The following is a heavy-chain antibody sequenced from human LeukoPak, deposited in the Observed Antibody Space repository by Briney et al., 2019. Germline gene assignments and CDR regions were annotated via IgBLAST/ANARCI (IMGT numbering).Heavy chain of an antibody. CDR1: GGSYSGYY. D-gene: IGHD3-3*01. CDR3: ARGRYYDFWSGYYQGYYYYYMDV. Sequence: SETLSLTCAVYGGSYSGYYWSWIRQPPGKGLEWIGEINHSGSTNYNPSLKSRVTISVDTSKNQFFLKLSSVTAADTAVYYCARGRYYDFWSGYYQGYYYYYMDVWGKGTTVTVSS. V-gene: IGHV4-34*01. CDR2: INHSGST. J-gene: IGHJ6*03.